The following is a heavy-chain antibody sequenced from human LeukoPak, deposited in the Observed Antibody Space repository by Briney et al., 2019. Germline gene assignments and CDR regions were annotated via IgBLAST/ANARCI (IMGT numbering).Heavy chain of an antibody. CDR1: GFTFSAYD. V-gene: IGHV3-48*02. D-gene: IGHD1-14*01. Sequence: GGSLRLSCAASGFTFSAYDMNWVRQAPGKGLEWVSYIGGITSNIYYADSVKGRFTISRDNAKNSLFLQMNSLRDEGTAGYYCARGTLADWGQGTLVTVSS. CDR3: ARGTLAD. J-gene: IGHJ4*02. CDR2: IGGITSNI.